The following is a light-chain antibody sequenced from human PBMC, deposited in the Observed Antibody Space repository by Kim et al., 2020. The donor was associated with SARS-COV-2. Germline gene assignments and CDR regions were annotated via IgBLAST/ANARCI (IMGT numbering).Light chain of an antibody. V-gene: IGKV3-11*01. CDR3: QQSSNWPPLT. CDR1: QSISTY. J-gene: IGKJ4*01. Sequence: EIVLTQSPATLSLSPGERATLSCRASQSISTYLAWYQQKPGQAPRLLIYDASTRATGIPARFSGSGSGTDFTLTISTLEPEDFAVYYCQQSSNWPPLTFGGGTKVEIK. CDR2: DAS.